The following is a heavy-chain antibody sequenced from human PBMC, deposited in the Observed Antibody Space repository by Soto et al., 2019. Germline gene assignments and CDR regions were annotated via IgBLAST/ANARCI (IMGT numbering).Heavy chain of an antibody. CDR1: GFTFSSYG. CDR2: ISYDGSNK. J-gene: IGHJ6*02. CDR3: AKGHLRPSLDYYHYGMDV. V-gene: IGHV3-30*18. Sequence: PWLSLRLSCAASGFTFSSYGMNWVRQAPGKVLEWVAVISYDGSNKYYADSVKVRFTISRDNSKNTLYLQMNSLRAEDTAVYYCAKGHLRPSLDYYHYGMDVWGQGTTVTVSS.